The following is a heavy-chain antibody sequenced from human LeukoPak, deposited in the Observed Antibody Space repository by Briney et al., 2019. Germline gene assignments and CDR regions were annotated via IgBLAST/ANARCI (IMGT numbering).Heavy chain of an antibody. Sequence: SQTLSLTSALSGDSVSSNSAAWNWIRQSPSRGLEWLGRTYYRSKWYNDYAVSVKSRITINPDTSKNQFSLQLTSVTPEDTAVYYCARDEQQQPYYYYGMDAWGKGTTVTVSS. CDR3: ARDEQQQPYYYYGMDA. D-gene: IGHD6-13*01. V-gene: IGHV6-1*01. CDR2: TYYRSKWYN. J-gene: IGHJ6*04. CDR1: GDSVSSNSAA.